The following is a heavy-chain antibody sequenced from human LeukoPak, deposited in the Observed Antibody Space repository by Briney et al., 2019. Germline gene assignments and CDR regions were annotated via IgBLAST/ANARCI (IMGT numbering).Heavy chain of an antibody. CDR1: RFTLSSYG. CDR3: ARDSAAAASFDY. J-gene: IGHJ4*02. D-gene: IGHD6-13*01. CDR2: IWYDGSNK. Sequence: GGSLRLSCAASRFTLSSYGMHWVRQAPGKGLEWVAVIWYDGSNKYYADSVKGRFTISRDNSKNTLYLQMNSLRAEDTAVYYCARDSAAAASFDYWGQGTLLTVSS. V-gene: IGHV3-33*01.